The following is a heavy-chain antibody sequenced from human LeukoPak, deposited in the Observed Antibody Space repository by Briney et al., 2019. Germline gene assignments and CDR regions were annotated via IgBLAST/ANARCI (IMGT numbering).Heavy chain of an antibody. CDR1: GGSFSSYY. J-gene: IGHJ6*02. D-gene: IGHD6-13*01. V-gene: IGHV4-59*08. Sequence: PSETLSLTCSVSGGSFSSYYWSWIRQPPGKGLEWIGHISYIGSTIYNPSLKSRVTISVDTSKNQSSLKLSSVTAADTAVYYCARGWSSSWYGVPGYYYYGMDVWGQGTTVTVSS. CDR2: ISYIGST. CDR3: ARGWSSSWYGVPGYYYYGMDV.